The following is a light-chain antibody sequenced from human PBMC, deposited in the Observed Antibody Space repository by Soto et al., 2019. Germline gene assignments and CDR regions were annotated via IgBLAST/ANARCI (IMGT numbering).Light chain of an antibody. Sequence: QSALTQPPSASGSPGQSVTISCTGAGSDVRGYNYISWYQQHPDKAPKLIIFEVNKRPSGIPDRFSGSKSGNTASLTVSGLQAEDEADYYCSSYAGSNNFGVFGGGTKRAVL. J-gene: IGLJ3*02. V-gene: IGLV2-8*01. CDR3: SSYAGSNNFGV. CDR1: GSDVRGYNY. CDR2: EVN.